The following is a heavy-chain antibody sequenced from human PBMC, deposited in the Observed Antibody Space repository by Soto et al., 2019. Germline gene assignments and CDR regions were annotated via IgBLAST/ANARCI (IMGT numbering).Heavy chain of an antibody. CDR2: ISAHNGDT. CDR3: ARGWSRYFDSSGLMWFY. J-gene: IGHJ4*02. CDR1: GYTFNYYG. Sequence: ASVKVSCKASGYTFNYYGISWVRQAPGQGLEWVGWISAHNGDTKYAQNLQGRLTLTTDTSTSTAYMELTSLTSDDTAVYYCARGWSRYFDSSGLMWFYWGQGTLVTVS. V-gene: IGHV1-18*04. D-gene: IGHD3-22*01.